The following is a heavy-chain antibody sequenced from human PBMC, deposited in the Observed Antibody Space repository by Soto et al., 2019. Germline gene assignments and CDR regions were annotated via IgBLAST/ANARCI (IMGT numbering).Heavy chain of an antibody. CDR2: IIPILGIA. CDR1: GGTFSSYT. V-gene: IGHV1-69*08. CDR3: AREPQWLVGEAFGTMSQIDY. Sequence: QVQLVQSGAEVKKPGSSVKVSCKASGGTFSSYTISWVRQAPGQGLEWMGRIIPILGIANYAQKFQGRVTITADKSTSTXYXXLSRLRSEDTAVYYCAREPQWLVGEAFGTMSQIDYWGQGTLVTVSS. J-gene: IGHJ4*02. D-gene: IGHD6-19*01.